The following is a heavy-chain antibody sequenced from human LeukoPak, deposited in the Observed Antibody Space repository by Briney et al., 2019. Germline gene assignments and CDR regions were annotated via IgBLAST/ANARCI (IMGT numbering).Heavy chain of an antibody. CDR3: ASSIGYCTNGVCWGAFDI. D-gene: IGHD2-8*01. V-gene: IGHV1-2*06. J-gene: IGHJ3*02. CDR1: GYTFTGYY. Sequence: ASVKVSCKASGYTFTGYYMHWVRQAPGQGLEWMGRINPNSGGTSYAQKFQGRVTMTRDTSISTAYMELSRLRSDDTAVYYCASSIGYCTNGVCWGAFDIWGQGTMVTVSS. CDR2: INPNSGGT.